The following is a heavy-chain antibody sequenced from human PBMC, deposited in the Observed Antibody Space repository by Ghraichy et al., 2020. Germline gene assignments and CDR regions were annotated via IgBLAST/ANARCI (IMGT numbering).Heavy chain of an antibody. V-gene: IGHV1-18*04. J-gene: IGHJ4*02. Sequence: ASVKVSCKASGYTFTTYILTWVRQAPGQGLEWMGWISPYSGDTSYAQMLQGRVTMTTDTTTSTAYMELRSLRSDDTAVYYCARWNYISGVGIGDHWGQGTLVTVSS. CDR1: GYTFTTYI. CDR3: ARWNYISGVGIGDH. CDR2: ISPYSGDT. D-gene: IGHD3-10*02.